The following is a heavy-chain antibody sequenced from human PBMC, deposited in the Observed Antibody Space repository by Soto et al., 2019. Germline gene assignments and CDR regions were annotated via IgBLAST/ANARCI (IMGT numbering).Heavy chain of an antibody. CDR3: ARGGLLGHCGSNTCHNSFDH. D-gene: IGHD2-2*01. CDR2: IYQSGST. Sequence: TLSLTCDVSGGSINSGGYSWSWIRQPPGKGLEWVGYIYQSGSTYYNPSLRSRLTISIDRSKNQFSLKLTSVTAADTAVYYCARGGLLGHCGSNTCHNSFDHWGQGTLVTVSS. CDR1: GGSINSGGYS. V-gene: IGHV4-30-2*01. J-gene: IGHJ4*02.